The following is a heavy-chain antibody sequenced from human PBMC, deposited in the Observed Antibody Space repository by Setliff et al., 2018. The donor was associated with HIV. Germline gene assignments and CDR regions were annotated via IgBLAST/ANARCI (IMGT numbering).Heavy chain of an antibody. CDR2: ISSTGSTI. Sequence: GGSLRLSCAASGFTFSSYEMNWVRQAPGKGLEWLSHISSTGSTIHYAASVKGRFTISRDNAKNSLYLQIKSLRVEDTAVYYCAREYCSSTTCYADDYYYGMNVWGHGTTVTVSS. CDR3: AREYCSSTTCYADDYYYGMNV. CDR1: GFTFSSYE. D-gene: IGHD2-2*01. V-gene: IGHV3-48*03. J-gene: IGHJ6*02.